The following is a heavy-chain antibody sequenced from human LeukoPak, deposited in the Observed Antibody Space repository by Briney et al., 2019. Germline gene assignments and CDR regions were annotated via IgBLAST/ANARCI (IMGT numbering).Heavy chain of an antibody. D-gene: IGHD1-26*01. CDR3: ARDRYSGSYYLDY. J-gene: IGHJ4*02. CDR2: IYSGGST. CDR1: GFSFRHYA. Sequence: GGSLRLSCAASGFSFRHYAMSWVRQAPGKGLEWVSVIYSGGSTYYADSVKGRFTISRDNSKNTLYLQMNSLRAEDTAVYYCARDRYSGSYYLDYWGQGTLVTVSS. V-gene: IGHV3-53*01.